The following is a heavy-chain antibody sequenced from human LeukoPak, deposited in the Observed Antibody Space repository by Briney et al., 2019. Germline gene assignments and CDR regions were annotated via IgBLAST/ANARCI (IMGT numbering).Heavy chain of an antibody. CDR1: GFTSSDYY. CDR2: ISSSGSTI. D-gene: IGHD3-10*01. V-gene: IGHV3-11*01. J-gene: IGHJ4*02. CDR3: AKAEFYYGSGSRGGFDY. Sequence: GGSLRLSCAASGFTSSDYYMSWIRQAPGKGLEWVSYISSSGSTIYYADSVKGRFTISRDNAKNSLYLQMNSLRAEDTAVYYCAKAEFYYGSGSRGGFDYWGQGTLVTVSS.